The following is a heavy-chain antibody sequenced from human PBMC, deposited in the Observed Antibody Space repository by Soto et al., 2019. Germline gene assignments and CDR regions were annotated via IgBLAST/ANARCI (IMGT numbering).Heavy chain of an antibody. J-gene: IGHJ4*02. CDR2: ISYDGSNK. CDR3: ARDLGGGSDWPLDY. CDR1: GFTFSSYG. D-gene: IGHD1-26*01. Sequence: QVQLVESGGGVVQPGRSLRLSCAASGFTFSSYGMHWVRQAPGKGLEWVAVISYDGSNKYYADSVKGRFTISRDNSKNTLYLQMNSLRAEYTDVYDFARDLGGGSDWPLDYWGQGNLGNGS. V-gene: IGHV3-30*03.